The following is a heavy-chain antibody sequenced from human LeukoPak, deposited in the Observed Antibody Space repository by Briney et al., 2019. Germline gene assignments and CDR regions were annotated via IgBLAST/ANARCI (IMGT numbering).Heavy chain of an antibody. J-gene: IGHJ6*03. CDR2: IIPIFGTA. CDR3: ARGLGGYSNYYYYMDV. D-gene: IGHD4-11*01. CDR1: GYTFTGYY. Sequence: SVKVSCKASGYTFTGYYMHWVRQAPGQGLEWMGRIIPIFGTANYAQKFQGRVTITTDESTSTAYMELSSLRSEDTAVYYCARGLGGYSNYYYYMDVWGKGTTVTVSS. V-gene: IGHV1-69*05.